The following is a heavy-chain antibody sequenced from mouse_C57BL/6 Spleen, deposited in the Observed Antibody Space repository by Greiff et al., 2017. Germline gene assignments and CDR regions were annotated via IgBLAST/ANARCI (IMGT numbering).Heavy chain of an antibody. J-gene: IGHJ2*01. D-gene: IGHD1-2*01. CDR1: GYAFSSSW. CDR3: ARRGRPYFDY. V-gene: IGHV1-82*01. CDR2: IYPGDGDT. Sequence: VQLQESGPELVKPGASVKISCKASGYAFSSSWMNWVKQRPGKGLEWIGRIYPGDGDTNYNGKFKGKATLTADKSSSTAYMQLSSLTSEDSAVYYCARRGRPYFDYWGKGTTLTVSS.